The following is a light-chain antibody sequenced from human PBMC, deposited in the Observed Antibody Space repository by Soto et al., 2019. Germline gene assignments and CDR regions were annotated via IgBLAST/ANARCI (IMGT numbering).Light chain of an antibody. V-gene: IGLV2-14*01. CDR1: SSGVGGYNS. J-gene: IGLJ1*01. Sequence: QSVLTQPASVSGSPGQSIAISCTGTSSGVGGYNSVSWYQQYPGKAPKLMIHDVSNRPSGVSDRFSGSKSGNTASLTISGLQAEDEADYYCSSWTSSSSYVFGSGTKVTVL. CDR2: DVS. CDR3: SSWTSSSSYV.